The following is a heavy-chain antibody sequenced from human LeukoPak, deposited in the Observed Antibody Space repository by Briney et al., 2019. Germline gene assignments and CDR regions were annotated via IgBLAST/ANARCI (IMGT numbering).Heavy chain of an antibody. V-gene: IGHV3-23*01. CDR1: GFTFSSYA. D-gene: IGHD3-10*01. J-gene: IGHJ4*02. CDR2: ISGSGGST. Sequence: GGSLRLSCAASGFTFSSYAMSWVRQAPGKGLEWVSAISGSGGSTYYADSVKGRFTISRDNSKNTLYLQMNSLRAEDTAVYYCAKAYYGSGSYPKGYWGQGTLVTVS. CDR3: AKAYYGSGSYPKGY.